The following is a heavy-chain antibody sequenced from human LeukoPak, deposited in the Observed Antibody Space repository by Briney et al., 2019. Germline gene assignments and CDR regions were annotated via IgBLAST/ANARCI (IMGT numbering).Heavy chain of an antibody. V-gene: IGHV4-4*07. CDR2: IYTSGST. D-gene: IGHD5-12*01. CDR1: GGSINNYY. CDR3: ARTKGGYEFLLDY. J-gene: IGHJ4*02. Sequence: PSETLSLTCTVSGGSINNYYWSWIRQTAGKGLEWVGRIYTSGSTDYNPSLESRVSISVDTSKNQFSLKLRSVTAADTAVYYCARTKGGYEFLLDYWGQGTLVTVSS.